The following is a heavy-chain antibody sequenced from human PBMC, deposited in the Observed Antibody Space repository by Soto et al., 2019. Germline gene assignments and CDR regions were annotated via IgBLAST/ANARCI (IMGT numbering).Heavy chain of an antibody. CDR3: ARGEWEPTRNVPKYNGIDP. CDR1: GGTFSSYA. CDR2: IIPIFGTA. J-gene: IGHJ5*02. Sequence: ASVKVSCKASGGTFSSYAISWVRQAPGQGLEWMGGIIPIFGTANYAQKFQGRVTITADESTSTAYMELSSLRSEDTAVYYWARGEWEPTRNVPKYNGIDPWGQGTPVTVSS. D-gene: IGHD1-26*01. V-gene: IGHV1-69*13.